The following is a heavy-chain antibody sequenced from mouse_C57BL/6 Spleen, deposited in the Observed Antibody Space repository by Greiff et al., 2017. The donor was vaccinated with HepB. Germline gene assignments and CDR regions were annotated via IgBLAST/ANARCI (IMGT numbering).Heavy chain of an antibody. CDR3: ASEDYDYFDY. D-gene: IGHD2-4*01. CDR1: GYAFSSSW. V-gene: IGHV1-82*01. J-gene: IGHJ2*01. Sequence: QVHVKQSGPELVKPGASVKISCKASGYAFSSSWMNWVKQRPGKGLEWIGRIYPGDGDTNYNGKFKGKATLTADKSSSTAYMQLSSLTSEDSAVYFCASEDYDYFDYWGQGTTLTVSS. CDR2: IYPGDGDT.